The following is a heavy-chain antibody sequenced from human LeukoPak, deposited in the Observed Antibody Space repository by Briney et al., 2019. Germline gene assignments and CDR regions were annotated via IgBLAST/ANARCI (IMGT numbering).Heavy chain of an antibody. J-gene: IGHJ6*03. D-gene: IGHD6-19*01. Sequence: GGSLRLSCAASGFSVSSNYMNWVRPAPGKGLEWVSVVYSDGNTDYADSVKGRFTISRDNSKNTLYLQMNSLRAEDTAVYYCARDHDTSVGRYYYMDVWGKGATVTVS. CDR2: VYSDGNT. CDR1: GFSVSSNY. V-gene: IGHV3-53*01. CDR3: ARDHDTSVGRYYYMDV.